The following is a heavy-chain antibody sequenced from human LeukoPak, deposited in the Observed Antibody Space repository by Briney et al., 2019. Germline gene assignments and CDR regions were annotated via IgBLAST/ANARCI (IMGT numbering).Heavy chain of an antibody. V-gene: IGHV3-30-3*01. J-gene: IGHJ4*02. CDR3: AREDTVLLMVYTILGH. CDR1: GFTFSSYA. Sequence: PGRSLRLSCAASGFTFSSYAMHWVRQAPGKGLGWVAVISYDGSNKYYADSVKGRFTISRDNSRNTLYLQMNSLRAEDTAVYYCAREDTVLLMVYTILGHWGQGTLVTVSS. D-gene: IGHD2-8*01. CDR2: ISYDGSNK.